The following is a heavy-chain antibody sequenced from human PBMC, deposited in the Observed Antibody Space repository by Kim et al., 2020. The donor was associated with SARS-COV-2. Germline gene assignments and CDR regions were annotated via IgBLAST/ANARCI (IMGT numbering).Heavy chain of an antibody. CDR1: GFTFSSYA. D-gene: IGHD3-16*01. CDR3: ARDWGDGAYFDY. V-gene: IGHV3-30*04. J-gene: IGHJ4*02. Sequence: GGSLRLSCAASGFTFSSYAMHWVRQAPGKGLEWVAVISYDGSNKYYADSVKGRFTISRDNSKNTLYLQMNSLRAEDTAVYYCARDWGDGAYFDYWGQGTL. CDR2: ISYDGSNK.